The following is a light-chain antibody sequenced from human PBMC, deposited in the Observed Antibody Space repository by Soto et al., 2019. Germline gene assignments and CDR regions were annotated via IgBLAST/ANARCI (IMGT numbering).Light chain of an antibody. J-gene: IGKJ2*01. CDR2: ASS. CDR1: QGISSW. V-gene: IGKV1-12*01. CDR3: LQSDSFPHT. Sequence: DIQMTQSPSSVSASVGDRVTLTCRASQGISSWLAWYQQKPGKAPKLLIYASSSLQSGVPSRFSGSGSGTPFPLTISSLQPEDSATYYCLQSDSFPHTFGQGTKLEIK.